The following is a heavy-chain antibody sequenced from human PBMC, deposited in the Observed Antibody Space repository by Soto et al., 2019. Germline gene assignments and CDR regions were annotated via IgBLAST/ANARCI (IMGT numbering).Heavy chain of an antibody. D-gene: IGHD5-18*01. CDR3: AREEGYGPPYYYYYMDV. V-gene: IGHV4-34*01. Sequence: SETLSLTCAVYGGSFSGYYWSWIRQPPGKGLEWIGYINHSGSTNYNPSLKSRVTISVDTSKNQFSLKLSSVTAADTAVYYCAREEGYGPPYYYYYMDVWGKGTTVTVSS. CDR2: INHSGST. J-gene: IGHJ6*03. CDR1: GGSFSGYY.